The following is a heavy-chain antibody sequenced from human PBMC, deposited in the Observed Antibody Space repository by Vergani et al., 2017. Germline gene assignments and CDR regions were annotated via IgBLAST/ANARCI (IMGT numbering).Heavy chain of an antibody. V-gene: IGHV3-33*01. D-gene: IGHD2-8*01. Sequence: QVQLVESGGGVVQPGRSLRLSCAASGFTFSSYGMHWVRQAPGKGLEWVAVIWYDGSNKYYADSVKGRFTISRDNSKTTLYLQMNSLRAEDTAVYYCARVLANDYFDYWGQGTLVTVSS. J-gene: IGHJ4*02. CDR1: GFTFSSYG. CDR3: ARVLANDYFDY. CDR2: IWYDGSNK.